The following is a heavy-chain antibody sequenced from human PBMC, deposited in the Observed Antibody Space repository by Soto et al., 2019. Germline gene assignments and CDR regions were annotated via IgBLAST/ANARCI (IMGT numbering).Heavy chain of an antibody. J-gene: IGHJ4*02. CDR2: INHSGST. CDR3: ARAGGRYRGYSGFDY. D-gene: IGHD5-12*01. V-gene: IGHV4-34*01. Sequence: SETLSLTCAVYGGSFSGYYWSWIRQPPGKGLEWIGEINHSGSTNYNPSLKSRVTISVDTSKNQFSLKLSSVTAADTAVYYCARAGGRYRGYSGFDYWGQGTLVTVSS. CDR1: GGSFSGYY.